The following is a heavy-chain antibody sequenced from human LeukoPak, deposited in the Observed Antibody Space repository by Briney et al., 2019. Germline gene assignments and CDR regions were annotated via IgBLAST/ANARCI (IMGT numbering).Heavy chain of an antibody. V-gene: IGHV3-48*04. D-gene: IGHD4-11*01. CDR1: GFTFRRNW. CDR3: VREDDSIYRPAGY. J-gene: IGHJ4*02. Sequence: PGGSLRLSCAASGFTFRRNWMHWVRQAPGKGLECVSYISSSGKTMFYSDSVKGRFTVSRDNAKNSLYLQINSLRVEDTAVYFCVREDDSIYRPAGYWGQGTLVTVSS. CDR2: ISSSGKTM.